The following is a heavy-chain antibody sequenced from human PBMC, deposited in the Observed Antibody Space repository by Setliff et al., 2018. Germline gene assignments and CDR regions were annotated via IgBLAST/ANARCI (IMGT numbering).Heavy chain of an antibody. V-gene: IGHV4-61*02. D-gene: IGHD2-21*01. CDR2: IYTSGTT. CDR1: GASIGSGSHY. J-gene: IGHJ6*02. CDR3: AREYVVISFVRNTHSHYGMDV. Sequence: TSETLSLTCTVSGASIGSGSHYWSWIRQPAGRGLEWIGRIYTSGTTNYSPSLKSRVSISSDTSKNVISLKLNSVTAADTAVYFCAREYVVISFVRNTHSHYGMDVWGQGTTGTVSS.